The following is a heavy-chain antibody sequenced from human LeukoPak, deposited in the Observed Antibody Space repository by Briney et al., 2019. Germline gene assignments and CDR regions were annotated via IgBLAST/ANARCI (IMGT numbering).Heavy chain of an antibody. CDR3: ARGHGDAFDY. V-gene: IGHV3-43*01. Sequence: PGGSLRLSCAASGFTFDDYTMHWGRQAPGKGLEWVSLISWDGGSTYYADSVKGRFTISRDNSKNTLYLQMNSLRAEDTAVYYCARGHGDAFDYWGQGTLVTVSS. D-gene: IGHD4-17*01. CDR1: GFTFDDYT. J-gene: IGHJ4*02. CDR2: ISWDGGST.